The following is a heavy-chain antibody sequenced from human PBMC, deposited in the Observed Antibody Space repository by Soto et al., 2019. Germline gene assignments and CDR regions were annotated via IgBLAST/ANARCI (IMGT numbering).Heavy chain of an antibody. Sequence: SVKVSCKASGGTFSSYAISWVRQAPGQGLEWMGGIIPIFGTANYAQKFQGRVTVTADESTSTAYMELSSLRSEDTAVYYCARVTAYSSGWHGRLDPWGQGNLVTV. D-gene: IGHD6-19*01. CDR2: IIPIFGTA. V-gene: IGHV1-69*13. CDR3: ARVTAYSSGWHGRLDP. CDR1: GGTFSSYA. J-gene: IGHJ5*02.